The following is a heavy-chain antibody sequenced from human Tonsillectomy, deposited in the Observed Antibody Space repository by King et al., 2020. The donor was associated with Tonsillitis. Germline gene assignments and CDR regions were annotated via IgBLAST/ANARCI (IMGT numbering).Heavy chain of an antibody. J-gene: IGHJ5*02. CDR3: ARDYVGATNWFDP. CDR1: GFTLSDYY. Sequence: VQLVESGGGLVKPGGSLRLSCAASGFTLSDYYMSWIRQAPGKGLEWVSYISSSSTYINYADSVKGRFTISRDNAKNSLYLQMNSLRAEDTAVYYCARDYVGATNWFDPWGQGTLVTVSS. D-gene: IGHD1-26*01. CDR2: ISSSSTYI. V-gene: IGHV3-11*05.